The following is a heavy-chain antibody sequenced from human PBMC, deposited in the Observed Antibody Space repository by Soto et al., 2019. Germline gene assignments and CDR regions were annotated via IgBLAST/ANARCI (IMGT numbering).Heavy chain of an antibody. D-gene: IGHD5-12*01. CDR1: GGTFSTST. J-gene: IGHJ4*02. CDR2: TIPILDVA. CDR3: ARDSPIGSTYSGYAAIDS. Sequence: QVQLVQSGAEVKKPGSSVKVSCKASGGTFSTSTFTWVRQAPGQGLEWMGRTIPILDVADYAQDFQGRVTITAHKSTSTAYTELTSLTSKDTAVYYCARDSPIGSTYSGYAAIDSWGQGTLVTVSS. V-gene: IGHV1-69*08.